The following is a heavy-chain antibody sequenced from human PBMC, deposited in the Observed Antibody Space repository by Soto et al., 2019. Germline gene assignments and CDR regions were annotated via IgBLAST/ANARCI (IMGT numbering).Heavy chain of an antibody. CDR1: GFSLSNARMG. V-gene: IGHV2-26*01. J-gene: IGHJ4*02. Sequence: SGPTLVNPTETLTLTCTVSGFSLSNARMGVSWIRQPPGKALEWLAHIFSNDEKSYSTSLKSRLTISKDTSKSQVVLTMTNMDPVDTTTYYCARILGCSYTFDYWGQGTLVTVSS. D-gene: IGHD5-18*01. CDR2: IFSNDEK. CDR3: ARILGCSYTFDY.